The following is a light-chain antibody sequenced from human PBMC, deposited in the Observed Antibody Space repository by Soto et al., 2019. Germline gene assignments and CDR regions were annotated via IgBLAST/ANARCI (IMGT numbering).Light chain of an antibody. CDR1: QTVSNTY. CDR3: QQYGALPPT. CDR2: GAS. Sequence: EIVLTQFPGALSLSPGERVTLSCRASQTVSNTYLAWYQQKSGQAPKFLIYGASNRATGITDRFSGSGSGTDFTLTISRLEPEDFALYYCQQYGALPPTFGGGPKVEIK. V-gene: IGKV3-20*01. J-gene: IGKJ4*02.